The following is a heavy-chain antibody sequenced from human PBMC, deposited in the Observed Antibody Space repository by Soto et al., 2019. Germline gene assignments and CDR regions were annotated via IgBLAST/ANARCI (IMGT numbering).Heavy chain of an antibody. J-gene: IGHJ4*02. CDR2: IIPILGIA. CDR1: GYTFTSYG. Sequence: SVKVSCKASGYTFTSYGISWVRQAPGQGLEWMGRIIPILGIANYAQKFQGRVTITADKSTSTAYMELSSLRSEDTAVYYCARDRRGYFDWSHHDYWGQGTLVTVSS. D-gene: IGHD3-9*01. V-gene: IGHV1-69*04. CDR3: ARDRRGYFDWSHHDY.